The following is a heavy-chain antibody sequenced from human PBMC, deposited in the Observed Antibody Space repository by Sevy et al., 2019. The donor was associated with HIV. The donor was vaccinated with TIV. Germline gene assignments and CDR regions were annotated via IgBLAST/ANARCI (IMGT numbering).Heavy chain of an antibody. V-gene: IGHV4-31*03. J-gene: IGHJ6*02. CDR2: IHYNGRT. Sequence: SKTLSLTCTVSGGSMYSAGYYWSWIRRPPGRGLEWIGYIHYNGRTFYNPSLKSRVVISVDTSKNQFSLNVTSVTAADTAAYYCARGHDSYYYVLDVWGQGTTVTVSS. CDR1: GGSMYSAGYY. CDR3: ARGHDSYYYVLDV.